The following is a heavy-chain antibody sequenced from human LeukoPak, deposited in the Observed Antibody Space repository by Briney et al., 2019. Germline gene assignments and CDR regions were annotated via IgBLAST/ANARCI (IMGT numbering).Heavy chain of an antibody. J-gene: IGHJ4*02. V-gene: IGHV1-2*04. CDR2: INPNSGGT. CDR3: ARLYYDSSGYTFDY. Sequence: ASVKVSCKASGYTFTSYYMHWVRQAPGQGLEWMGWINPNSGGTNYAQKFQGWVTMTRDTSISTAYMELSRLRSDDTAVYYCARLYYDSSGYTFDYWGQGTLVTVSS. D-gene: IGHD3-22*01. CDR1: GYTFTSYY.